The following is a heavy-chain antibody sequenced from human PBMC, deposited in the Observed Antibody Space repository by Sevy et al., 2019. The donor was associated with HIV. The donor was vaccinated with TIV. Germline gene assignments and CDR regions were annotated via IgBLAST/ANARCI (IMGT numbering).Heavy chain of an antibody. Sequence: GGSLRLSCAASGFTFSSYWMSWVRQAPGKGLEWVATMKEDGSERNYVDSVKGRFTISRDNAKNSLYWQRNSLRAEDTGVYYCVGEGVGGYSYSLDCWGQGTLVTVSS. CDR2: MKEDGSER. CDR1: GFTFSSYW. CDR3: VGEGVGGYSYSLDC. V-gene: IGHV3-7*01. D-gene: IGHD5-18*01. J-gene: IGHJ4*02.